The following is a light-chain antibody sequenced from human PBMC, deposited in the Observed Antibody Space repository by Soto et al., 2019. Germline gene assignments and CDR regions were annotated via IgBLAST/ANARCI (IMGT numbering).Light chain of an antibody. CDR1: SSDVGGYNY. V-gene: IGLV2-14*01. CDR2: DVS. Sequence: QSVLTQPASVSGSPGQSITISCTGTSSDVGGYNYVSWYQQHPGKAPKLRIYDVSNRPSGVSNRFSGSKSGNTASLTISGLQAEDEADYYCSSYTSSSIDVFGTGTKLTVL. J-gene: IGLJ1*01. CDR3: SSYTSSSIDV.